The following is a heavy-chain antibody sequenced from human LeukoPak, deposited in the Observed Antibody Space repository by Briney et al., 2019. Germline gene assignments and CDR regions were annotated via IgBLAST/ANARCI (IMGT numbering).Heavy chain of an antibody. J-gene: IGHJ4*02. Sequence: GGSLRLSCAASGFTFSSYSMNWVRQAPGKGLEWVSFISSSSSFIYYADSLKGRFTISRDNAENSLYLQMNSLRAEDTAVYYCARVKSTATLDSWGQGTLVTVSS. CDR1: GFTFSSYS. CDR2: ISSSSSFI. CDR3: ARVKSTATLDS. D-gene: IGHD5-18*01. V-gene: IGHV3-21*01.